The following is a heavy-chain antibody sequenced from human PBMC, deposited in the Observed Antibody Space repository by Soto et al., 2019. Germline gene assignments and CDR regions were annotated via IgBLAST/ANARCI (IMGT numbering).Heavy chain of an antibody. CDR3: ARHGIRTVSDY. CDR2: IVVGSGNT. D-gene: IGHD1-1*01. J-gene: IGHJ4*02. Sequence: SVKVSCKASGFTFTNSAVQWVRQARGQRLEWIGWIVVGSGNTNYSPSFQGHVTISADKSISTAYLQWSSLKASDTAMYYCARHGIRTVSDYWGQGTLVTVSS. V-gene: IGHV1-58*01. CDR1: GFTFTNSA.